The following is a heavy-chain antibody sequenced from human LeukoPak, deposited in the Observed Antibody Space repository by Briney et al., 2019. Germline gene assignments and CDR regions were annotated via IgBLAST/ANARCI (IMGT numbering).Heavy chain of an antibody. J-gene: IGHJ6*03. CDR1: GFTFYTYA. CDR2: ISGRGDST. Sequence: GGSLRLSCAASGFTFYTYAMSWVRQAPGKGLEWVSAISGRGDSTNYADSVKGRFTISRDNSKNSLYLQMNSLRTEDTALYYCAKDGGEQQLKYYYYYMDVWGKGTTVTVSS. V-gene: IGHV3-43*02. CDR3: AKDGGEQQLKYYYYYMDV. D-gene: IGHD6-13*01.